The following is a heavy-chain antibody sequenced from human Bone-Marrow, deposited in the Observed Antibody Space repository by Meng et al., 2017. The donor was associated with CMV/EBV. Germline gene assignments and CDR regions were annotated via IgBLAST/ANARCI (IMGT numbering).Heavy chain of an antibody. CDR1: GGSFSGYY. Sequence: SETLSLTCAVYGGSFSGYYWSWIRQPPGKGLEWIGEINHSGSTNYNPSLKSRVTISVDTSKNQFSLKLSSVTAADTAVYYCARGRYCSSTSCPRGAWWFDPWGQGTLVTVSS. CDR3: ARGRYCSSTSCPRGAWWFDP. D-gene: IGHD2-2*01. CDR2: INHSGST. J-gene: IGHJ5*02. V-gene: IGHV4-34*01.